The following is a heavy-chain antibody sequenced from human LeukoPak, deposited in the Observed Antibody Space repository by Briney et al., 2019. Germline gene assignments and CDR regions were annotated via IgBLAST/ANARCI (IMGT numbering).Heavy chain of an antibody. CDR2: ISSSGSTI. CDR3: ARGSLGSSTSSDCCPLDY. J-gene: IGHJ4*02. CDR1: AFSLNTYN. V-gene: IGHV3-48*04. D-gene: IGHD2-21*01. Sequence: PGGSLRLSCAASAFSLNTYNMSWVRQAPGKGLEWVSYISSSGSTIYYADSVKGRFTISRDNAKNSLYLQMNSLRAEDTAVFYCARGSLGSSTSSDCCPLDYWGQGALVTVSS.